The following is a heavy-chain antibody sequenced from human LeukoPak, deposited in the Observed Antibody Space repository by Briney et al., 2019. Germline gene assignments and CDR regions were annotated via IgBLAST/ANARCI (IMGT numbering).Heavy chain of an antibody. J-gene: IGHJ4*02. CDR1: GGSISSSSDY. CDR3: ARQVRDSSPGLYFDY. Sequence: SETLSLTCTVSGGSISSSSDYCGWIRQPPGKGLEWIGSIYYSGSTYYNPSLKSRVTISVDTSKNQFSLKLSSVTAADTAVFYCARQVRDSSPGLYFDYWGQGTLVTVSS. D-gene: IGHD3-22*01. V-gene: IGHV4-39*01. CDR2: IYYSGST.